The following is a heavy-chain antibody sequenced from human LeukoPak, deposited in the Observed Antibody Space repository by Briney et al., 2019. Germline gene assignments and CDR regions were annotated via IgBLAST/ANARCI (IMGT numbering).Heavy chain of an antibody. CDR1: GGSISNSGYY. D-gene: IGHD6-19*01. J-gene: IGHJ4*02. CDR3: ASRSSGYSGGWLVFDY. V-gene: IGHV4-39*01. CDR2: IYYSGST. Sequence: PSETLSLTCSVSGGSISNSGYYWGWIRQPPGKGLEWIGSIYYSGSTYYNPSLKSRVTISVDTSKDQFSLKLSPVTAADTAVYYCASRSSGYSGGWLVFDYWGQGTLVTVSS.